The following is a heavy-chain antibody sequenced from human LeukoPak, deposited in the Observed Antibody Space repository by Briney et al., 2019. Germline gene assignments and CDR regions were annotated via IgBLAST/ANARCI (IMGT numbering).Heavy chain of an antibody. CDR2: IIPIFGTA. J-gene: IGHJ6*03. CDR3: GGSIAARKRRTYYYYYMDV. CDR1: GGTFSSYA. D-gene: IGHD6-6*01. Sequence: SVKVSCKASGGTFSSYAISWVRQAPGQGLEWMGGIIPIFGTANYAQKFQGRVTITTDESTSTAYMELSSLRSEDTAVYYCGGSIAARKRRTYYYYYMDVWGKGTTVTVSS. V-gene: IGHV1-69*05.